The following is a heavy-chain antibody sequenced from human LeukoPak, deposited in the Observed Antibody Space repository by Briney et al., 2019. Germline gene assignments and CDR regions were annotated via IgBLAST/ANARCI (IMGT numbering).Heavy chain of an antibody. D-gene: IGHD3-22*01. V-gene: IGHV3-7*03. Sequence: GGSLRLSCAASGFTFSTYWMSWVRQAPGKGLEWVANINQDGSDKYYVDSVKGRFTISRDNAKNSLYLQMNSLRAEDTAVYYCAKDKPNYYDSSGLFDYWGQGTLVTVSS. CDR1: GFTFSTYW. J-gene: IGHJ4*02. CDR3: AKDKPNYYDSSGLFDY. CDR2: INQDGSDK.